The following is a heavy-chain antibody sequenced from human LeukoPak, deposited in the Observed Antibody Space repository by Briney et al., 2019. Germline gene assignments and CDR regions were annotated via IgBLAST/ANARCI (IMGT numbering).Heavy chain of an antibody. CDR1: GFTFSSYA. Sequence: SGGSLRLSCAASGFTFSSYAMHWVRQAPGKGLEYVSAISSNGGSTYYANSVEGRFTISRDNSKNTLYLQMGSLRAEDMAVYYCARAMIGRGYSSSWTPNDAFDIWGQGTMVTVSS. D-gene: IGHD6-13*01. CDR3: ARAMIGRGYSSSWTPNDAFDI. CDR2: ISSNGGST. J-gene: IGHJ3*02. V-gene: IGHV3-64*01.